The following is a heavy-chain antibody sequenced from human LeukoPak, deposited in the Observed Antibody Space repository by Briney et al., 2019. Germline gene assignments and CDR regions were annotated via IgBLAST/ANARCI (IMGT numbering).Heavy chain of an antibody. Sequence: PGGSLRLSCAASGFTFSSYEMNWVRQAPGKGLEWVSYISSSGSSIYYADSVKGRFTISRDNAKNSLYLQMNSLRAEDTAVYYCARPEGEPYFDWLYYFDNWGQGTLVTVSS. V-gene: IGHV3-48*03. J-gene: IGHJ4*02. D-gene: IGHD3-9*01. CDR1: GFTFSSYE. CDR3: ARPEGEPYFDWLYYFDN. CDR2: ISSSGSSI.